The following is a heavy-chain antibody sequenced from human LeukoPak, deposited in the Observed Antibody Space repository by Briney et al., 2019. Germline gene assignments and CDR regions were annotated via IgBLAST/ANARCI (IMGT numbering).Heavy chain of an antibody. J-gene: IGHJ2*01. CDR2: IYYSGRT. V-gene: IGHV4-39*01. D-gene: IGHD3-3*01. Sequence: SETLSLTCTVSGGSISSSSYYWGWIRQPPGKGLEWIGSIYYSGRTYYNPSLKSRVTISVDTSKNQFSLKLSSVTAADTAVYYCARREKGSTIFGVVIMGYFGLWGRGTLVTVSS. CDR3: ARREKGSTIFGVVIMGYFGL. CDR1: GGSISSSSYY.